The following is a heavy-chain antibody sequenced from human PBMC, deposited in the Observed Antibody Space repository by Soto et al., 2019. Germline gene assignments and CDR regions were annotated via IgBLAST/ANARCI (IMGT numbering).Heavy chain of an antibody. Sequence: GGSLRLSCEASGFMFSTYGMHWVRQAPGKGLEWVAMIWYDGSYKYYADSVKGRFTMSRDNSKNMVYVEMNSLRAEDTAVYYCARGYCTTGVCSYFEQWGQGTLVTVS. CDR1: GFMFSTYG. J-gene: IGHJ4*02. V-gene: IGHV3-33*01. D-gene: IGHD2-8*01. CDR2: IWYDGSYK. CDR3: ARGYCTTGVCSYFEQ.